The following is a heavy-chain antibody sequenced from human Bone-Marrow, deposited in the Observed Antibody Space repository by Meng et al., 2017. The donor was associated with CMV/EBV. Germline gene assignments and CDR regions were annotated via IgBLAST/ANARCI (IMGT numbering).Heavy chain of an antibody. D-gene: IGHD3-22*01. CDR2: IYYSGST. CDR1: GGSISSSSYY. CDR3: ARGGARGWYYDSSGYKPPLDY. V-gene: IGHV4-39*01. J-gene: IGHJ4*02. Sequence: SETLSLTCTVSGGSISSSSYYWGWIRQPPGKGLEWIGSIYYSGSTYYNPSLKSRVTISVDTSKNQFSLELSSVTAADTAVYYCARGGARGWYYDSSGYKPPLDYWGQGTLVTVSS.